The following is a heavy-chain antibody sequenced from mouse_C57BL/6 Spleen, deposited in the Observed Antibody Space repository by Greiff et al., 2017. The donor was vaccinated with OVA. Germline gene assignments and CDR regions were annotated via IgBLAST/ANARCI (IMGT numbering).Heavy chain of an antibody. CDR1: GYAFSSYW. CDR2: IYPGDGDT. Sequence: VQLQESGAELVKPGASVKISCKASGYAFSSYWMNWVKQRPGKGLEWIGQIYPGDGDTNYNGKFKGKATLTADKSSSAAYMQLSSPTSEDAAVYFCARGGLLAPDYWGQGTTLTVSS. CDR3: ARGGLLAPDY. V-gene: IGHV1-80*01. J-gene: IGHJ2*01.